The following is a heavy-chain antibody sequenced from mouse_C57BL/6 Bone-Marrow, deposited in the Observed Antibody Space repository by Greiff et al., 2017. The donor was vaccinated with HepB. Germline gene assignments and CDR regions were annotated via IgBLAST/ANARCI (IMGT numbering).Heavy chain of an antibody. Sequence: VQLQQSGAELVRPGASVKLSCTASGFNIKDDYMHWVKQRPEQGLEWIGWIDPENGDTEYASKFQGKATITADTSSNTAYLQLSSLTSEDTAVYYCTTRGVTTRDYWGQGTTLTVSS. J-gene: IGHJ2*01. V-gene: IGHV14-4*01. CDR2: IDPENGDT. D-gene: IGHD2-2*01. CDR1: GFNIKDDY. CDR3: TTRGVTTRDY.